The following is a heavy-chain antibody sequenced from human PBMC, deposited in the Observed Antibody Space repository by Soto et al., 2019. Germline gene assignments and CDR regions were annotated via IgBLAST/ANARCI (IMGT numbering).Heavy chain of an antibody. CDR1: GFTVSTYG. J-gene: IGHJ4*02. D-gene: IGHD2-8*02. CDR3: TGEVASGY. V-gene: IGHV3-30*03. Sequence: QVQLVESGGGVVQPGRSLRLSCAVSGFTVSTYGIHWVRQAPGKGLEWVAVISRDGGTKYYADSVKGRFTISRDNSRNKLLLEMNSLRSDDMAVYYCTGEVASGYWGQGTLVTVSS. CDR2: ISRDGGTK.